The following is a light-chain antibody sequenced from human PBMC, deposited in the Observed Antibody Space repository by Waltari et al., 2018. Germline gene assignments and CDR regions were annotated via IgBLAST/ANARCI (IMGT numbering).Light chain of an antibody. Sequence: IVMTQSPATLSVSPGDRATLSCRASQSVKSNLAWYQQRPGQTPRLLIYGASSRARGVPDRFSGSGSGTDFNLTISSLQSEDFAVYYCQEYQTWLRGTFGQGTKVDIK. CDR2: GAS. CDR3: QEYQTWLRGT. CDR1: QSVKSN. J-gene: IGKJ1*01. V-gene: IGKV3-15*01.